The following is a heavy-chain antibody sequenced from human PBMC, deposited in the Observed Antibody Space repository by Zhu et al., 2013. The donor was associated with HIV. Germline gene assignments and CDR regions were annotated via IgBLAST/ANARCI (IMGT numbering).Heavy chain of an antibody. D-gene: IGHD6-13*01. CDR3: ARGRYSNRGHFFDY. CDR2: IYHSGST. CDR1: GYSISSGYSISSGYY. J-gene: IGHJ4*02. V-gene: IGHV4-39*07. Sequence: QVQLQESGPGLVKPSETLSLTCAVSGYSISSGYSISSGYYWGWIRQPPGKGLEWIGSIYHSGSTYYNPSLKSRVTISVDPSKNQFSLTLNSTTAADASVYYCARGRYSNRGHFFDYWGRGVLVTVSS.